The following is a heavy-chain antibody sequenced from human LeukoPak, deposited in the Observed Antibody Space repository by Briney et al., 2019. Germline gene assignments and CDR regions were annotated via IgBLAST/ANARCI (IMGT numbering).Heavy chain of an antibody. CDR1: GGSISSGGYY. CDR3: ARGAIFGGRKYYYYMDV. V-gene: IGHV4-31*03. J-gene: IGHJ6*03. D-gene: IGHD3-3*01. Sequence: SETLSLTCTVSGGSISSGGYYWSWVRQQPGKCLEWLGYIYYSGSTYYNPSLKSRVTISVDTSKNQFSLKLSSVTAADTAVYYCARGAIFGGRKYYYYMDVWGKGTTVTVSS. CDR2: IYYSGST.